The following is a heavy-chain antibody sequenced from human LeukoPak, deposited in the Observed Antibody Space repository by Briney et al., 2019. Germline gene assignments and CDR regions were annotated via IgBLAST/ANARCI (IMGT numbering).Heavy chain of an antibody. V-gene: IGHV3-21*01. D-gene: IGHD6-19*01. Sequence: GGSLRLSCAASAFSVSTNYMSWVRQAPGKGLEWVSSISSSSSYIYYADSVKGRFTISRDNAENSLYLQMNSLRAEDTAVYYCARVSVYSSGKAFDYWGQGTLVTVSS. CDR3: ARVSVYSSGKAFDY. CDR1: AFSVSTNY. CDR2: ISSSSSYI. J-gene: IGHJ4*02.